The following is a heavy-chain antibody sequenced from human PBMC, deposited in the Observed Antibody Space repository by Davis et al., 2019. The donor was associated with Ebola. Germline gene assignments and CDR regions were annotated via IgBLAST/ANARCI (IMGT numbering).Heavy chain of an antibody. CDR1: GFTFNNYI. CDR2: IFYDGVNR. J-gene: IGHJ6*02. D-gene: IGHD2-15*01. V-gene: IGHV3-30*04. CDR3: ARGGDCSGGSCYLSDGGMDV. Sequence: PGGSLRLSCAASGFTFNNYIMNWVRQAPGEGLEWVATIFYDGVNRYYGEFVKGRFTISRDNSNNTVYLQMNSLRAADTAVYYCARGGDCSGGSCYLSDGGMDVWGQGTTVTVS.